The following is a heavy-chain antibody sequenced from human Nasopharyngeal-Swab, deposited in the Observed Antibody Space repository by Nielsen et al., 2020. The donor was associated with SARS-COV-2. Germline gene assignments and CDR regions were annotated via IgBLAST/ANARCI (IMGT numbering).Heavy chain of an antibody. CDR3: AKLPDSYDSTGYLDF. V-gene: IGHV3-9*01. D-gene: IGHD3-22*01. J-gene: IGHJ4*02. Sequence: SLKISCAASGFSFDDYAMHWVRPAPGKGLEWVSGISWNSGTIGYADSVKGRFTISRDNAKNSLYLQMNSLRAEDTALYYCAKLPDSYDSTGYLDFWGQGALVTVSS. CDR1: GFSFDDYA. CDR2: ISWNSGTI.